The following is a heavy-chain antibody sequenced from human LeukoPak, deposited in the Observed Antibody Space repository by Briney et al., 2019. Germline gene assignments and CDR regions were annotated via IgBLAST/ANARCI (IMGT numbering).Heavy chain of an antibody. Sequence: SETLSLTCAVYGGSFSGYYWSWIRQPPGKGLEWIGEINHSGSTNYNPSLKSRVTISVDTSKNQFSLKLSSVTAADTAVYYCARRRYSNSFDYWGQGTLVTVSP. V-gene: IGHV4-34*01. CDR1: GGSFSGYY. CDR2: INHSGST. D-gene: IGHD4-11*01. J-gene: IGHJ4*02. CDR3: ARRRYSNSFDY.